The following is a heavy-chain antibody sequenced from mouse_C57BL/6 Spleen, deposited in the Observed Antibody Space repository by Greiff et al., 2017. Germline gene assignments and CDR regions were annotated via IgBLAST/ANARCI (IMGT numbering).Heavy chain of an antibody. CDR3: ARYDGNDAMDY. CDR1: GFTFTDYY. D-gene: IGHD2-1*01. Sequence: EVKLVQSGGGLVQPGGSLSLSCAASGFTFTDYYMSWVRQPPGKALEWLGFIRNKANGDTTEYNASVKGRFTISRDNSKSILYLQMNALRAEDSATYYCARYDGNDAMDYWGQGTSVTVAS. V-gene: IGHV7-3*01. J-gene: IGHJ4*01. CDR2: IRNKANGDTT.